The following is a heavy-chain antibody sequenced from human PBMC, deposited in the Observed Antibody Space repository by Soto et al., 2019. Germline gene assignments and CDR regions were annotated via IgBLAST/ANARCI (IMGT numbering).Heavy chain of an antibody. CDR3: AVYRGYCSGGSCYSGRWFDP. CDR2: IYHSGST. CDR1: SGSISSSNW. J-gene: IGHJ5*02. D-gene: IGHD2-15*01. V-gene: IGHV4-4*02. Sequence: QVQLQESGPGLVKPSGTLSLTCAVSSGSISSSNWWSWVRQPPGKGLEWIGEIYHSGSTNYNPSLKSRVTIPVDKSKNQFSLKLSSVTAADTAVYYCAVYRGYCSGGSCYSGRWFDPWGQGTLVTVSS.